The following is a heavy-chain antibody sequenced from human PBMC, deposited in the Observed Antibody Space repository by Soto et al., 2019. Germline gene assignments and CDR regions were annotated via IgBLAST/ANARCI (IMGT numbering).Heavy chain of an antibody. CDR1: GFTVSSNY. V-gene: IGHV3-66*01. J-gene: IGHJ4*02. CDR2: IYGAAST. CDR3: ARDGPSRSRYYFDY. Sequence: EVQLVESGGGLVQPGGSLRLSCAASGFTVSSNYMNWVRQAPGKGLEWVSIIYGAASTYYADSVKGRFTISRDNSKNTLYLQMYSLRAEDTAVYYCARDGPSRSRYYFDYWGQGTLVTVSS. D-gene: IGHD6-13*01.